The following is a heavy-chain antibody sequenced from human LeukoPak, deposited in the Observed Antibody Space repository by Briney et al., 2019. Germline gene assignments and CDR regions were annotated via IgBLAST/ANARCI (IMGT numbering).Heavy chain of an antibody. CDR2: ISSSSSYI. D-gene: IGHD6-25*01. J-gene: IGHJ6*03. Sequence: PGGSLRLSCAASGFTFSSYSMNWVRQAPGKGLEWVSSISSSSSYIYYADSVKGRFTISRDNAKNSLYLQMNSLRAEDTAVYYCARDKVASQRAAYYMDVWGKGTTVTVSS. V-gene: IGHV3-21*01. CDR1: GFTFSSYS. CDR3: ARDKVASQRAAYYMDV.